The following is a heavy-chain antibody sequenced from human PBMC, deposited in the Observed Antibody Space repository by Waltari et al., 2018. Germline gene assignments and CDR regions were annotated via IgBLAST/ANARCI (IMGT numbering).Heavy chain of an antibody. J-gene: IGHJ6*03. V-gene: IGHV4-59*01. CDR1: GGSISSYY. CDR2: IYYSGST. CDR3: ARVGYDFWSGYYYYYYMDV. Sequence: QVQLQESGPGLVKPSETLSLTCTVSGGSISSYYWSWIRQPPGKGLELIGYIYYSGSTNYNPSLKSRVTISVDTSKNQFSLKLSSVTAADTAVYYCARVGYDFWSGYYYYYYMDVWGKGTTVTVSS. D-gene: IGHD3-3*01.